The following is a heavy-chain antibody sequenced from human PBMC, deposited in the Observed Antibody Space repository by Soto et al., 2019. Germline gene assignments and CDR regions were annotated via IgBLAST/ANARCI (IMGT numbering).Heavy chain of an antibody. Sequence: QVQLVESGGGVVQPGRSLRLSCAASGFTFSSYGMHWVRQAPGKGLEWVAVIWYDGSNKYYADSVKGRFTISRDNSKNXXYLQMNSLRAEDTAVYYCARDASIYCSGGSCYVNYWGQGTLVTVSS. CDR2: IWYDGSNK. J-gene: IGHJ4*02. D-gene: IGHD2-15*01. V-gene: IGHV3-33*01. CDR3: ARDASIYCSGGSCYVNY. CDR1: GFTFSSYG.